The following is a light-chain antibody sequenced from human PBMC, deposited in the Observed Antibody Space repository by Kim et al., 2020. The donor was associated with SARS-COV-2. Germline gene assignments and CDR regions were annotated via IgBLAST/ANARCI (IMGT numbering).Light chain of an antibody. CDR3: QSDDRSSKV. Sequence: GKPVTISRTRTRGSIASNYVQWYQQRPGSAPHIVIYENKYRPSGVPERFSGSIDSSSNSASLTISGLKTEDEGDYYCQSDDRSSKVFGGGTQLTVL. J-gene: IGLJ3*02. CDR1: RGSIASNY. CDR2: ENK. V-gene: IGLV6-57*03.